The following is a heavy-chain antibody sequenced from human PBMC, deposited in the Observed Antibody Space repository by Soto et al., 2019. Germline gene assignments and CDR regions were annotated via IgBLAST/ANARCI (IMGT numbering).Heavy chain of an antibody. CDR1: GYTFANYY. V-gene: IGHV1-46*03. D-gene: IGHD2-2*01. CDR3: ARDPRLEDCYNTSCYSEAWFDP. J-gene: IGHJ5*02. CDR2: INPSGGSA. Sequence: QVQLVQSGAEVKKPGASVKVSCKAAGYTFANYYINWVRQAPGQGLEWMGVINPSGGSARYTQKFHGRVTITRDTSTSTVYMELSSLRSEDTAMYYCARDPRLEDCYNTSCYSEAWFDPWGQRTLVTVSS.